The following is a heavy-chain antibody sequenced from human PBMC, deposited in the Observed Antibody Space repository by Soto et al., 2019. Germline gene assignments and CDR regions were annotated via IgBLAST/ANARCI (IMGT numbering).Heavy chain of an antibody. D-gene: IGHD6-19*01. Sequence: PGGSLRLSCAASGFTFSSYAMSWVRQAPGKGLEWVAAISDNGGSTYYADSVKGRFTISRDNSKNTLYLQMNSLRAEDTAVYYCAKDTGVAGNFDYWGQGTLVTVSS. V-gene: IGHV3-23*01. CDR2: ISDNGGST. CDR3: AKDTGVAGNFDY. CDR1: GFTFSSYA. J-gene: IGHJ4*02.